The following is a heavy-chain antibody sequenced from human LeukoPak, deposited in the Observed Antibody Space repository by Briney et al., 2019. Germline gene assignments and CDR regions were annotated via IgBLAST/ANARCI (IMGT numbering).Heavy chain of an antibody. V-gene: IGHV3-21*01. D-gene: IGHD3-10*01. CDR2: ISSSSSYI. CDR3: ARSGLLEEFDY. CDR1: GFTFSSYS. J-gene: IGHJ4*02. Sequence: GGSLRLSCAASGFTFSSYSMHWVRQAPGKGLEWVSSISSSSSYIYYADSVKGRFTISRDNAKNSLYLQMNSLRAEDTAVYYCARSGLLEEFDYWGQGTLVTVSS.